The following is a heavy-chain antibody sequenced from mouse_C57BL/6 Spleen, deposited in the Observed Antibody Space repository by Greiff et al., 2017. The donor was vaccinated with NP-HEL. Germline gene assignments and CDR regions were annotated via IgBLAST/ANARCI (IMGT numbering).Heavy chain of an antibody. CDR3: ARKSGNWDGYFDV. J-gene: IGHJ1*03. D-gene: IGHD4-1*01. Sequence: VQLQQSGGGLVKPGGSLKLSCAASGFTFSDYGMHWVRQAPEKGLEWVAYISSGSSTIYYADTVKGRFTISRDNAKNTRFLQMTSLRSEDTAMYYCARKSGNWDGYFDVWGTGTTVTVSS. V-gene: IGHV5-17*01. CDR2: ISSGSSTI. CDR1: GFTFSDYG.